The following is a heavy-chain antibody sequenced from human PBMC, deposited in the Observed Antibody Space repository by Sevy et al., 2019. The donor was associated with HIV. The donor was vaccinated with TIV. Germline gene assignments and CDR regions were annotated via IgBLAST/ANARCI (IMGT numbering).Heavy chain of an antibody. V-gene: IGHV3-30*04. CDR3: ARDHGSGSYYYYYGMDV. CDR2: ISYDGSNK. Sequence: GGSLRLSCAASGFTFSSYAMHWVRQAPGKGLEWVAVISYDGSNKYYADSVKGRFTISRDNSKNTLYLQMNGLRAEDTAVYYCARDHGSGSYYYYYGMDVWGQGTTVTVSS. J-gene: IGHJ6*02. D-gene: IGHD3-10*01. CDR1: GFTFSSYA.